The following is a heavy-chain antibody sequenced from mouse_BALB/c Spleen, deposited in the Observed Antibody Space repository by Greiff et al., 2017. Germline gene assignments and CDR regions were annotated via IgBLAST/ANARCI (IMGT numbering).Heavy chain of an antibody. CDR3: TSVNGEGYYAMDD. CDR1: GFTFSSYT. J-gene: IGHJ4*01. CDR2: ISSGGSYT. Sequence: EVKLVESGGGLVKPGGSLKLSCAASGFTFSSYTMSWVRQTPEQRLEWVATISSGGSYTYYPDSVKGRFTISRDNAKNTLYLQMSSLKSEDTAMYYCTSVNGEGYYAMDDWGQGTSVTVSS. V-gene: IGHV5-6-4*01.